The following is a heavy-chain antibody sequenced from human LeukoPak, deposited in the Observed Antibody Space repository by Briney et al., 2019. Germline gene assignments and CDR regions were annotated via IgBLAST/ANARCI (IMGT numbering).Heavy chain of an antibody. CDR1: GGSISSYY. Sequence: SETLSLTCTVSGGSISSYYWSWIRQPPGKGLEWIGYIYYSGTTYYNPSLMSRVTVSVDTSKNQFSLKVSSVTAADTAVYYCARVDGDYYFDYWGQGTLVTVSS. J-gene: IGHJ4*02. V-gene: IGHV4-59*04. CDR3: ARVDGDYYFDY. CDR2: IYYSGTT. D-gene: IGHD4-17*01.